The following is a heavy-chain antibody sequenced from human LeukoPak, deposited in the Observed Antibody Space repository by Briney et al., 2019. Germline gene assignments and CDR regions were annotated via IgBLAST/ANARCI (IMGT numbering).Heavy chain of an antibody. CDR3: ATVNRPYSIGDSGAYAFDI. CDR2: ISYHGSNK. J-gene: IGHJ3*02. CDR1: GFTFSDFP. V-gene: IGHV3-30-3*01. D-gene: IGHD4-11*01. Sequence: PGGSLRLSCAASGFTFSDFPMHWVRQAPGKGLAWVTVISYHGSNKYYADSVKGRFTISRDNSRNTLYLQMNSLRAEDTAVYYCATVNRPYSIGDSGAYAFDIWGQGTMVTVSS.